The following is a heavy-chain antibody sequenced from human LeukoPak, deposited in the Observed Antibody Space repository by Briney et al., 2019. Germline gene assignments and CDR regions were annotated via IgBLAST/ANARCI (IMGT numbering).Heavy chain of an antibody. D-gene: IGHD2-2*01. V-gene: IGHV4-34*01. J-gene: IGHJ6*02. CDR1: GGSFSGYY. CDR2: INHSGST. CDR3: ARVPYCSSTSCYLRYYYYGMDV. Sequence: SETLSLTCAVYGGSFSGYYWSWIRQPPGKGLEWIGEINHSGSTNHNPSLKSRVTISVDASKNQFSLKLSSVTAADTAVYYCARVPYCSSTSCYLRYYYYGMDVWGQGTTVTVSS.